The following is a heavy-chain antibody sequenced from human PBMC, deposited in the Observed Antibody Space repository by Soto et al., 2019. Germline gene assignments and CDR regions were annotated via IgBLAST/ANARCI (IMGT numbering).Heavy chain of an antibody. CDR1: GFTFSSYA. J-gene: IGHJ4*02. V-gene: IGHV3-23*01. Sequence: GGSLRLSCAASGFTFSSYAMSWVRQAPGKGLEWVSAISGSGGSTYYADSVKGRFTISRDNSKNTLYLQMNSLRAEDTAVYYYASDSRDGAYTAGDYWGQGTLVTVSS. D-gene: IGHD2-21*01. CDR2: ISGSGGST. CDR3: ASDSRDGAYTAGDY.